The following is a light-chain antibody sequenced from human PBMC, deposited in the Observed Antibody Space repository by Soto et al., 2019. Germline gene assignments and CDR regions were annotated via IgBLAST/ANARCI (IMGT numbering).Light chain of an antibody. Sequence: DIQMTQSPSSLSASIGDRVTITCRASQRINTYLNWYQQKLGKAPKLLIYAASTLQSGVPSRFSGSGSGTEFTLTIRSLQPEDFATYYCQQSYNNHRGLAFGGGTKVEIK. CDR2: AAS. CDR3: QQSYNNHRGLA. V-gene: IGKV1-39*01. CDR1: QRINTY. J-gene: IGKJ4*01.